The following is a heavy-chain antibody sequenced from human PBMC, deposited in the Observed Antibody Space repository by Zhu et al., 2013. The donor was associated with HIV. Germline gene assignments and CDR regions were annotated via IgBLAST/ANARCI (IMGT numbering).Heavy chain of an antibody. J-gene: IGHJ5*02. V-gene: IGHV1-2*02. CDR2: INPNSGGT. CDR1: GYTFTGYY. D-gene: IGHD1-1*01. Sequence: QVQLVQSAAELKKPGASVTVSCKASGYTFTGYYIHWVRQAPGEGLEWMGWINPNSGGTNYAQKFQGRVTMTRDTSISIAYMELSRLRTDDTAVYFCARDRDKVRFLIIPTGNNWFDPWGQGTLVTVSS. CDR3: ARDRDKVRFLIIPTGNNWFDP.